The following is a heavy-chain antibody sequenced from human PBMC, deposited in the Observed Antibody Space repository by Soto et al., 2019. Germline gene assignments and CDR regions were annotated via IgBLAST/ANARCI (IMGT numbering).Heavy chain of an antibody. CDR1: GFIFSACA. D-gene: IGHD4-17*01. CDR3: AKGLSGAWDYFYGMDF. J-gene: IGHJ6*02. CDR2: ITGSSGST. Sequence: GGSLRLSCSASGFIFSACAMSWVRQAPGKGLEWVAVITGSSGSTHYADSVKGRFTVSSDNSKNTLFLQMKSLRADDTAVYYCAKGLSGAWDYFYGMDFWGPGTTVTVPS. V-gene: IGHV3-23*01.